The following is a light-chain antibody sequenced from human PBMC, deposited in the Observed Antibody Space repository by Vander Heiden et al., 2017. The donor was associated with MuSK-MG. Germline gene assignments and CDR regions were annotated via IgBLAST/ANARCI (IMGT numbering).Light chain of an antibody. V-gene: IGLV1-40*01. J-gene: IGLJ2*01. CDR2: ANI. CDR3: QGYDGDLGAVL. Sequence: QSVLPQPPSVSGAPGQKVTVSRHWSSSNLRVTYNVHWYQQLPGIAPKLLIYANIDRTSGVPDRFSGSKSGTSASLAITGLQAEDEADYYCQGYDGDLGAVLLGGGTKLTVL. CDR1: SSNLRVTYN.